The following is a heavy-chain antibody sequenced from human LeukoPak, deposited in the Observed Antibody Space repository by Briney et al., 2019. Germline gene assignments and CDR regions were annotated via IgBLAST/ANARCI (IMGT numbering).Heavy chain of an antibody. CDR2: ISGSGGST. CDR1: GFTFSSYA. D-gene: IGHD3-3*01. V-gene: IGHV3-23*01. J-gene: IGHJ4*02. Sequence: PGGSLRLSCAASGFTFSSYAMSWVRQAPGKGLEWVSAISGSGGSTYYADSVKGRFTISRDNSKNTLYLQMNSLRAEDTAVYYCAKVTPRLRFLEWFAHFDYWGQGTLVTVSS. CDR3: AKVTPRLRFLEWFAHFDY.